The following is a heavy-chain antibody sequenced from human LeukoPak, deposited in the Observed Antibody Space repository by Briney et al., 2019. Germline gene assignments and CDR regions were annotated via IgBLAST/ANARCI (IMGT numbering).Heavy chain of an antibody. Sequence: GRSLRLSCAASGFTFDDYAMHWVRQAPGKGLEWVSGISWNSGSIGYADSVKGRFTISRDNAKNSLYLQMNSLRAEDTALYYCAKALYYDFWSGYPMTTYYYGMDVWGQGTTVTVSS. D-gene: IGHD3-3*01. CDR2: ISWNSGSI. CDR3: AKALYYDFWSGYPMTTYYYGMDV. J-gene: IGHJ6*02. V-gene: IGHV3-9*01. CDR1: GFTFDDYA.